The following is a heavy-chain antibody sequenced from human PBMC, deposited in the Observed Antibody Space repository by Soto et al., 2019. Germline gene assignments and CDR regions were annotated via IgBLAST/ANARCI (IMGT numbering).Heavy chain of an antibody. CDR2: ISSSSSYI. J-gene: IGHJ4*02. D-gene: IGHD3-22*01. CDR3: ASDDSSGYYSIDY. CDR1: GFTFSSYS. Sequence: GGSLRLSCAASGFTFSSYSMNWVRQAPGKGLEWVSSISSSSSYIYYADSVKGRFTISRDNAKNSLYLQMNSLGAEDTAVYYCASDDSSGYYSIDYWGQGTLVTVSS. V-gene: IGHV3-21*01.